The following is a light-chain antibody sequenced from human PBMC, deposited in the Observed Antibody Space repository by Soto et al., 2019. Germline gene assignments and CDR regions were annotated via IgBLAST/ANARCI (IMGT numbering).Light chain of an antibody. CDR1: QSVGNY. V-gene: IGKV3-20*01. Sequence: EIVLHQSPAPLPLSPGERATLPPRASQSVGNYVAWYQQKPGQAPRLLIYDASNRATGIPDRFSGSGSGTDFTLTISRLEPEDFAVYYCQQYGSSGTFGQGTKVDIK. J-gene: IGKJ1*01. CDR3: QQYGSSGT. CDR2: DAS.